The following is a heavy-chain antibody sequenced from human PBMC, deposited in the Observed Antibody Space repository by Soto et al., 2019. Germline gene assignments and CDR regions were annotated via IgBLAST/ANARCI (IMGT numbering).Heavy chain of an antibody. CDR3: ARDRGGSYNVWFDP. CDR2: IKQDGSEK. D-gene: IGHD1-26*01. V-gene: IGHV3-7*03. CDR1: GFTFSSYW. J-gene: IGHJ5*02. Sequence: GGSLRLSCAASGFTFSSYWMSWVRQAPGKGPEWVANIKQDGSEKYYVDSVKGRFTISRDNAKNSLYLQMNSLRAEDTAVYYCARDRGGSYNVWFDPWGQGTLVTVSS.